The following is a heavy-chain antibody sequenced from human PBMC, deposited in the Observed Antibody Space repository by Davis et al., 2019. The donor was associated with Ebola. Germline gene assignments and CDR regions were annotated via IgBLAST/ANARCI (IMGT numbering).Heavy chain of an antibody. V-gene: IGHV1-18*04. D-gene: IGHD6-19*01. CDR2: ISGYKGNT. CDR3: ARDGAVAYFDY. Sequence: ASVKVSCKASGYTFTGYYIHWVRQAPGQGLEWMGWISGYKGNTKYAQNLQSRVTLTTDISTRTAYMELRSLRSDDTAVYYCARDGAVAYFDYWGQGTLVTVSS. CDR1: GYTFTGYY. J-gene: IGHJ4*02.